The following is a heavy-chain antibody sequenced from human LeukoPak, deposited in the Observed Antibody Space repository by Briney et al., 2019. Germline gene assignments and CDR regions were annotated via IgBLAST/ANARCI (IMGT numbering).Heavy chain of an antibody. Sequence: GGSLRLSCAVSGFTFSKYWMSWVRQAPGKGLEWVANIKEDGSEKYYVDFTRGRFTISRDNAKDSLYLQMNSLRAEDTAVYYCARIQLNAFDIWGQGTMVTVSS. V-gene: IGHV3-7*04. CDR3: ARIQLNAFDI. CDR1: GFTFSKYW. J-gene: IGHJ3*02. CDR2: IKEDGSEK. D-gene: IGHD1-1*01.